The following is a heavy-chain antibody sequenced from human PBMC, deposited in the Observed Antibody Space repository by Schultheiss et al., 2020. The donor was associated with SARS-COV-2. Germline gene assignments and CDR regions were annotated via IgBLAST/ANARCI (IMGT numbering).Heavy chain of an antibody. CDR3: ARLSPYYDFWSGYQGPYYYGMDV. V-gene: IGHV4-34*10. J-gene: IGHJ6*02. D-gene: IGHD3-3*01. Sequence: GSLRLSCAVYGGSFSGYYWSWIRQPPGKGLEWIGEINHSGSTNYNPSLKSRLTISVDTSKNQFSLKLSSVTTADTAFYYCARLSPYYDFWSGYQGPYYYGMDVWGQGTTVTVSS. CDR2: INHSGST. CDR1: GGSFSGYY.